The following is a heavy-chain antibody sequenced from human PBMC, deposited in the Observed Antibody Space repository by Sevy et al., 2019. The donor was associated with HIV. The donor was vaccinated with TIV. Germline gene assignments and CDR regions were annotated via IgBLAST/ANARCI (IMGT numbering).Heavy chain of an antibody. D-gene: IGHD4-17*01. CDR2: IIPIFGTA. CDR3: ARDLNGDRQLWDLNFDY. CDR1: GGTFSSYA. J-gene: IGHJ4*02. V-gene: IGHV1-69*13. Sequence: ASVKVSCKASGGTFSSYAISWVRQAPGQGLEWMGRIIPIFGTANYAQKFQGRVTITADESTSTAYMELSSLRSEDTAVYYCARDLNGDRQLWDLNFDYWGQGTLVTVSS.